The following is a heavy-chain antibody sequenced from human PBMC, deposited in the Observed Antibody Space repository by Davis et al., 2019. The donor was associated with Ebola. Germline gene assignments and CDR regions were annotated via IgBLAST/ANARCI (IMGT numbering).Heavy chain of an antibody. CDR1: GFTFSSYS. J-gene: IGHJ4*02. CDR2: ISSSSSYI. D-gene: IGHD6-13*01. Sequence: GESLKISCAASGFTFSSYSMNWVRQAPGKGLEWVSSISSSSSYIYYADSVKGRFTISRDNAKNSLYLQMNSLRAEDTAVYYCARGEQQLVLFDYWGQGTLVTVSS. CDR3: ARGEQQLVLFDY. V-gene: IGHV3-21*01.